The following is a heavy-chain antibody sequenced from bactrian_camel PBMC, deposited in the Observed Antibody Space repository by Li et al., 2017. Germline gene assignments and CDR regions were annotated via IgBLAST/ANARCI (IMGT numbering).Heavy chain of an antibody. CDR2: IDSDGTT. J-gene: IGHJ4*01. Sequence: HVQLVESGGGLVQPGGSLRLSCAASENGFGKYCGGWFRQAPGKEREGVAAIDSDGTTAYADSVKGRFTVSADNAKKTLYLQMNSLKPEDTAVYYCAADPVVERWALGYCEYNVWGQGTQVTVS. CDR1: ENGFGKYC. CDR3: AADPVVERWALGYCEYNV. V-gene: IGHV3S53*01. D-gene: IGHD1*01.